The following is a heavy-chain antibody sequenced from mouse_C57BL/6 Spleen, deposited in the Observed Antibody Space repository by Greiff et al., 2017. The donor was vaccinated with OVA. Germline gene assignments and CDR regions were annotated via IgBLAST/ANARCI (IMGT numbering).Heavy chain of an antibody. CDR3: ARVNYYGSSNDAMDY. J-gene: IGHJ4*01. D-gene: IGHD1-1*01. CDR1: GFTFTDYY. CDR2: VYPYIGGT. Sequence: LVKPGPSVKISCKASGFTFTDYYMHWVKQSHGKSLEWLGLVYPYIGGTSYNQKFKGKATLTVDTSSSTAYMELNSLTSDDSAVYYGARVNYYGSSNDAMDYWGQGTSVTVSS. V-gene: IGHV1-36*01.